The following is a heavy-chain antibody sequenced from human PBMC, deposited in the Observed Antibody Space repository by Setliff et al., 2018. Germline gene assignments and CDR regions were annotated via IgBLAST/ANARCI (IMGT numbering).Heavy chain of an antibody. V-gene: IGHV4-59*08. D-gene: IGHD2-15*01. Sequence: SETLSLTCSVSGGSITSYYWSWIRQPPRKGLEWVGYIYYRGNTNYNPSLKSRVTISVDRSKSQFSLKLSSVTAADTAVYYCASTPSNSGGLRFDSWGRGTLVTVSS. J-gene: IGHJ4*02. CDR2: IYYRGNT. CDR3: ASTPSNSGGLRFDS. CDR1: GGSITSYY.